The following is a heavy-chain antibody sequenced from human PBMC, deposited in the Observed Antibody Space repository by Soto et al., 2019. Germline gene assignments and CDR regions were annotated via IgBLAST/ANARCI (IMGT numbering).Heavy chain of an antibody. Sequence: QVQLQESGPGVVKPSQTLSLTCAVSAASLARGGFYWIWIRQYPGKGLEWIGDIYYSGSTRYNPSLKSRITVSVDSSKNQFSLELSSVTAAATAGYCCATYYDILTGHMGAVNYWGQGMLVTFSS. J-gene: IGHJ4*02. D-gene: IGHD3-9*01. CDR1: AASLARGGFY. CDR3: ATYYDILTGHMGAVNY. V-gene: IGHV4-31*11. CDR2: IYYSGST.